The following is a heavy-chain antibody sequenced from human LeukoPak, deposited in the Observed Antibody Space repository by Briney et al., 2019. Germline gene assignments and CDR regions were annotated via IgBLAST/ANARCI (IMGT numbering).Heavy chain of an antibody. CDR3: ARMASSGWDFDY. J-gene: IGHJ4*02. Sequence: ASVKVSCKASGYTFTSYDINWVRQATGQGLEWMGWMNPNSGNTGYAQKFQGRVTMTRNTSISTAYMELSSLRSEDTAVYYCARMASSGWDFDYWGQGTLVTVSS. CDR2: MNPNSGNT. D-gene: IGHD6-19*01. CDR1: GYTFTSYD. V-gene: IGHV1-8*01.